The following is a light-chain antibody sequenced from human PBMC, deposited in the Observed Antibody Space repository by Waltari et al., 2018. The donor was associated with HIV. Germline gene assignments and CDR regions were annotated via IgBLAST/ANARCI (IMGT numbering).Light chain of an antibody. CDR1: TIHVGGYNY. CDR2: VCS. V-gene: IGLV2-14*01. CDR3: SSYTSDSPYV. J-gene: IGLJ1*01. Sequence: QSALTQPASVSGSPVQSITISCTTIHVGGYNYVSWYQQHPGKAPKHMIYVCSYRPSGVPNRFSCSKSGNTASLTISGLQAEDEADYYCSSYTSDSPYVFGTGTKVTVL.